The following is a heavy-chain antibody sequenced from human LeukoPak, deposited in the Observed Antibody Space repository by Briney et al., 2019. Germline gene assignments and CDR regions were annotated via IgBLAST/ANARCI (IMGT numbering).Heavy chain of an antibody. CDR1: GGPFRAYA. V-gene: IGHV1-69*05. CDR2: VIPFFGSP. J-gene: IGHJ4*02. Sequence: SVKVSCKASGGPFRAYAITWVRQAPGQGLEWIGGVIPFFGSPNYAQKFQGRVTITTDESTRTDYMEMTSLRYDDTAVYYCSRDDGPFGGVRFDHWGQGTLVTVSS. D-gene: IGHD3-16*01. CDR3: SRDDGPFGGVRFDH.